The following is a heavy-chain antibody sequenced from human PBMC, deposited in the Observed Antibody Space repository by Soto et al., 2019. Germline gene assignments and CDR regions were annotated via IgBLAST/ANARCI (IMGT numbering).Heavy chain of an antibody. J-gene: IGHJ4*02. CDR3: ARETGTAGLTTLFDY. D-gene: IGHD4-4*01. CDR1: GYGFASYY. V-gene: IGHV1-46*03. Sequence: GASVKVSCKASGYGFASYYMQCVRQAPGQGLEWMGIINPSGGSTSYAQKFQGRVTMTRDTSTSTVYMELSSLRSEDTAVYYCARETGTAGLTTLFDYWGQGTLVTV. CDR2: INPSGGST.